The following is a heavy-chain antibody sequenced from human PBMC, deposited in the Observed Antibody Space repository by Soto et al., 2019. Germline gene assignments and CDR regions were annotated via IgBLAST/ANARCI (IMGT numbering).Heavy chain of an antibody. V-gene: IGHV3-11*01. CDR2: ISSRGSII. CDR1: GFTFSDYY. CDR3: ARDSAGAGWGNFDY. J-gene: IGHJ4*02. Sequence: VQLVESGGGLVQPGGSLRLSCAASGFTFSDYYMSWTRQATGKGLEWVSYISSRGSIIYYADSVKGRFTLYRDNAKNSLDLQMNSLRAEDTALYYWARDSAGAGWGNFDYWGQGTLVTVSS. D-gene: IGHD6-19*01.